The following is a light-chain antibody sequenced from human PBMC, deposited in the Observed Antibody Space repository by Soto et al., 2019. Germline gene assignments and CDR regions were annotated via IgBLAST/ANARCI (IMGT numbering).Light chain of an antibody. CDR1: QSIASH. Sequence: DIVLTPSPVTLSLSPGDRAALSCMASQSIASHLAWYQQKPGQAPRLLIHDASSRATGIPARFSGSGSGTDFTLTISSLEPEDFAVYYCQQRNNWPPSITFGPGTRLEIK. J-gene: IGKJ5*01. CDR2: DAS. CDR3: QQRNNWPPSIT. V-gene: IGKV3-11*01.